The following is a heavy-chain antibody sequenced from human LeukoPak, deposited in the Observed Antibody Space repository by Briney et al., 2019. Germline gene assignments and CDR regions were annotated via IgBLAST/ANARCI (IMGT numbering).Heavy chain of an antibody. CDR3: AKSSGRYYYYYGMDV. Sequence: GGSLRLSCAASVFTFSSYDMHWVRQAPGKGLEWVAIISYDGSNKYYADSVKGRFTISRDNSKNTLYLQMNSLRAEDTAVYYCAKSSGRYYYYYGMDVWGQGTTVTVSS. V-gene: IGHV3-30*18. J-gene: IGHJ6*02. CDR1: VFTFSSYD. CDR2: ISYDGSNK. D-gene: IGHD6-6*01.